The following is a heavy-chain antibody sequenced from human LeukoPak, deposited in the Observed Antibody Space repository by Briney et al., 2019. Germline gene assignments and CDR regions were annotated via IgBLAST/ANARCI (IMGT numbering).Heavy chain of an antibody. CDR3: ARENSRRDGYNSRDY. J-gene: IGHJ4*02. CDR1: GFTFSDYY. V-gene: IGHV3-11*01. D-gene: IGHD5-24*01. Sequence: GGSLRLSCAASGFTFSDYYMSWIRQAPGKGLEWVSYISSSGSTIYYVDSVKGRFTISRDNAKNSLYLQMNSLRAEDTAVYYCARENSRRDGYNSRDYWGQGTLVTVSS. CDR2: ISSSGSTI.